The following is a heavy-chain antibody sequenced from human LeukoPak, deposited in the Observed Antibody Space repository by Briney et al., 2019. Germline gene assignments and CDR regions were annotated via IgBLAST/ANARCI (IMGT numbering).Heavy chain of an antibody. D-gene: IGHD3-22*01. J-gene: IGHJ4*02. CDR1: GYTFTSYG. Sequence: GASVKVSCTASGYTFTSYGISWVRQAPGQGLEWMGWISAYNGSTNYAQKLQGRVTMTTDTSTSTAYMELRSLRSDDTAVYYCARQGFKAHYYDSSGYYYYFDYWGQGTLVTVSS. CDR2: ISAYNGST. CDR3: ARQGFKAHYYDSSGYYYYFDY. V-gene: IGHV1-18*01.